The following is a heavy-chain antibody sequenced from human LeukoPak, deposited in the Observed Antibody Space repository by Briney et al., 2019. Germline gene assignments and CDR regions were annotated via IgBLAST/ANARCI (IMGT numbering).Heavy chain of an antibody. V-gene: IGHV3-74*01. CDR3: ARDRGYALDY. J-gene: IGHJ4*02. D-gene: IGHD2-2*01. Sequence: PGGSLRLSCTASGFAFSTYWMHWVRQAPGKGLVWVSHIYGDGSTTTYADSVKGRFTISRDNAKNTLYLQMNSLRVEDTAVYYCARDRGYALDYWGQGTLVPVSS. CDR2: IYGDGSTT. CDR1: GFAFSTYW.